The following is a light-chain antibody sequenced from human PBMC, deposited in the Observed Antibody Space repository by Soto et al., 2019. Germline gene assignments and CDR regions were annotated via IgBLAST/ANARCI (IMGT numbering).Light chain of an antibody. V-gene: IGKV3-15*01. J-gene: IGKJ2*01. Sequence: EIVMTQSPATLSVSPGERATLSCRASQSVSSNLAWYQQKPGQAPRLLIYGASTRATGLPARFSGSGSGTEFTLTINSLQSEDFAVYYCQQYNSWPHLWYTFGQGTKLEIK. CDR3: QQYNSWPHLWYT. CDR2: GAS. CDR1: QSVSSN.